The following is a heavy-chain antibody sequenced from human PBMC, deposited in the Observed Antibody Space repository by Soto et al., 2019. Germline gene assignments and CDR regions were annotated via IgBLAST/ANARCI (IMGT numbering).Heavy chain of an antibody. J-gene: IGHJ4*01. CDR1: GYTFTSDG. CDR2: ISAYNGNT. D-gene: IGHD3-3*01. Sequence: GASGKVSCKASGYTFTSDGISWVRQAPGQGLEWMGWISAYNGNTNYAQKLQGRVTMTTDTSTSTAYMELRSLRSDDTAVDYCARDQPYSDFWSGYYSFGSDYWG. V-gene: IGHV1-18*01. CDR3: ARDQPYSDFWSGYYSFGSDY.